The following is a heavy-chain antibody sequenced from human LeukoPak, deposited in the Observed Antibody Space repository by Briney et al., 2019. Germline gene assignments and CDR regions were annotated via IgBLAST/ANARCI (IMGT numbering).Heavy chain of an antibody. V-gene: IGHV4-59*08. CDR2: IYYSGST. CDR3: ACSREWLSYFDY. CDR1: GGSISSYY. Sequence: PSETLSLTCTVCGGSISSYYWSWIRQPPGKGLEWIGYIYYSGSTNYNPSLKSRVTISVDTSKNQFSLKLSSVTAADTAVYYCACSREWLSYFDYWGQGTLVTVSS. D-gene: IGHD3-3*01. J-gene: IGHJ4*02.